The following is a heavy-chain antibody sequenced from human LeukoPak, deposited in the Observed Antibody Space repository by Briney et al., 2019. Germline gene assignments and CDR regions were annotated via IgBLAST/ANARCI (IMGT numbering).Heavy chain of an antibody. J-gene: IGHJ6*03. D-gene: IGHD1-1*01. Sequence: PGGSLRLSCVASGFIFSTSSMDGVRQAPGEGLEGVASISSTSTYIYYAGSVEGRFTISRDNARNSLYLQMDSLRAEDTAVYYCARDHLEGFTYYQYMDVWGTGATVTVSS. CDR3: ARDHLEGFTYYQYMDV. CDR2: ISSTSTYI. V-gene: IGHV3-21*01. CDR1: GFIFSTSS.